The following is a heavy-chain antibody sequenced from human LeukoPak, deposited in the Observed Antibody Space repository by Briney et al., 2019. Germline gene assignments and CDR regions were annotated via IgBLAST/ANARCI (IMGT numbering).Heavy chain of an antibody. CDR3: ARHGRWRSPFPFDY. CDR1: GRSISSYY. V-gene: IGHV4-59*08. CDR2: IYYSGST. Sequence: SETMSLTCTVAGRSISSYYWSWIRQPPGKGLEWIGYIYYSGSTNYDPALKSRVTISGDASKNQFSLKLSSVTAADTAGYYCARHGRWRSPFPFDYWGQGTLVTVSS. D-gene: IGHD5-24*01. J-gene: IGHJ4*02.